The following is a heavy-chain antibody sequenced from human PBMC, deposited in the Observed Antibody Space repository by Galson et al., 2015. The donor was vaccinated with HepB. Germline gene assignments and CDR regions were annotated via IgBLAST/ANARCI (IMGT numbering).Heavy chain of an antibody. V-gene: IGHV4-39*07. CDR2: MHYSGST. CDR3: ARTQNYDLVSPVAFDI. Sequence: SEPLSLTCTVSNDSISISSYFWGWIRQPPGKGLEWIARMHYSGSTFYNPSLQSRVSISVDTSKNHFSLHLTSVTAADTAAYYCARTQNYDLVSPVAFDIWGQGTMVTVSS. D-gene: IGHD3-3*01. J-gene: IGHJ3*02. CDR1: NDSISISSYF.